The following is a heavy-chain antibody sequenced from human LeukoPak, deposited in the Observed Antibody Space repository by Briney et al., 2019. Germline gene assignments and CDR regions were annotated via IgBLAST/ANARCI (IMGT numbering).Heavy chain of an antibody. CDR1: GYTFTGSY. CDR2: INPNSGGT. Sequence: ASVKVSCKASGYTFTGSYMHWVRQAPGQGLEWMGWINPNSGGTNYAQKFQGRVTMTRDTSISTAYMELSRLRSDDTAMYYCARYSGSYYGYYFDYWGQGTLVTVSS. CDR3: ARYSGSYYGYYFDY. V-gene: IGHV1-2*02. J-gene: IGHJ4*02. D-gene: IGHD1-26*01.